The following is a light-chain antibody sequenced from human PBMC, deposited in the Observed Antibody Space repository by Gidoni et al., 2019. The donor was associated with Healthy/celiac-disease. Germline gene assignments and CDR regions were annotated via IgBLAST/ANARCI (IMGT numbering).Light chain of an antibody. J-gene: IGKJ1*01. CDR2: AAS. Sequence: IQLTQSPSSLSASVGDRVTLTCRASQSISSYLNWYQQKPGKAPKLLIYAASSLQSGVPSRFSGSGSGTDFTLTISSRQPEDFATYYCQQSYSTPRFGQGTKVEIK. V-gene: IGKV1-39*01. CDR3: QQSYSTPR. CDR1: QSISSY.